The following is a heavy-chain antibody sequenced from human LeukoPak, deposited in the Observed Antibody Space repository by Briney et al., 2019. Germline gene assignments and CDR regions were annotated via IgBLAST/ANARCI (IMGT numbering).Heavy chain of an antibody. CDR2: ISYDGSNK. CDR3: AESSGYYLLDFDY. J-gene: IGHJ4*02. V-gene: IGHV3-30-3*01. CDR1: GFIFSSYA. Sequence: QPGGSLRLSCAASGFIFSSYAMHWVRQAPGKGLEWVAIISYDGSNKYYADSVKGRFTISRDNSKNPLYLQMNSLRAEDTGVYYCAESSGYYLLDFDYWRQGSMVTVCS. D-gene: IGHD3-22*01.